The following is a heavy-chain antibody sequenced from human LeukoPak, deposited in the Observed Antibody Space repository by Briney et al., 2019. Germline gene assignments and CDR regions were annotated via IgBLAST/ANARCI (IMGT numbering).Heavy chain of an antibody. J-gene: IGHJ4*02. CDR3: AKGGYDILTGYYPD. V-gene: IGHV3-30*02. CDR1: GFTFSSYG. CDR2: IRYDGSNK. D-gene: IGHD3-9*01. Sequence: GGSLRLSCAASGFTFSSYGMHWVRQAPGKGLEWVVFIRYDGSNKYYADSVKGRFTISRDNSKNTLYLQMNSLRAEDTAVYYCAKGGYDILTGYYPDWGQGTLVTVSS.